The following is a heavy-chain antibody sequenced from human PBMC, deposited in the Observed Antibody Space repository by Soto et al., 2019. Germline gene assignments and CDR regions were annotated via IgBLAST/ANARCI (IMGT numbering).Heavy chain of an antibody. CDR2: ISYDGTNQ. CDR1: GFPFSSYG. CDR3: AGGQYYFDY. V-gene: IGHV3-30*03. J-gene: IGHJ4*02. Sequence: QVQLVESGGGVVQPGRSLRLSCAASGFPFSSYGMHWVRQAPGKGLDWVALISYDGTNQCYADSVKGRFTVSRDNSKNTLYLHMSSLRAEDTAVYYCAGGQYYFDYCGQGTLVSVSS. D-gene: IGHD2-15*01.